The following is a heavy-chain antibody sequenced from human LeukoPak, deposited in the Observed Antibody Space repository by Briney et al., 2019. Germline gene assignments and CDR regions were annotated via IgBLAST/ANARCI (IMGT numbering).Heavy chain of an antibody. D-gene: IGHD5-18*01. J-gene: IGHJ4*02. CDR2: INHSGST. Sequence: PSETLSLTCALYGESPTGYYWSWIRPPPGKGLEWIGEINHSGSTNYNPSLKSRVTISVYTSKNQFSLKLSSVTAADTAVYYWARRINSVDTAMDYWGQGTLVTVSS. CDR1: GESPTGYY. V-gene: IGHV4-34*01. CDR3: ARRINSVDTAMDY.